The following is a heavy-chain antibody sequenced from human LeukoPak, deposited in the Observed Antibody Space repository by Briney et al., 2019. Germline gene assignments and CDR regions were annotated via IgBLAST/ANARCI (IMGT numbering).Heavy chain of an antibody. CDR1: GFTFISYS. J-gene: IGHJ4*02. CDR2: ISSSSSYI. V-gene: IGHV3-21*01. D-gene: IGHD3-10*01. CDR3: ASVDYYGSGNYYNDVDY. Sequence: GGSLRLSCAASGFTFISYSMNWVRQAPGKGLECVSSISSSSSYIYYADSVKGRFTISRDNAKNSLYLQMNSLRAEDTALYYCASVDYYGSGNYYNDVDYWGQGTLSTVSS.